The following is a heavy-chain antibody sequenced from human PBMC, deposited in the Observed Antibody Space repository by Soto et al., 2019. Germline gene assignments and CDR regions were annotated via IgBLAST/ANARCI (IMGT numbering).Heavy chain of an antibody. CDR1: GFTFNNYT. V-gene: IGHV3-23*01. J-gene: IGHJ4*02. CDR3: AKGRGGSGSLTPRVDF. CDR2: ISGGGDTT. D-gene: IGHD3-10*01. Sequence: EVQLLESGGGLVQPGGSLRLSCAASGFTFNNYTMNWVRQAPGKGLEWVSAISGGGDTTSYADSVKGRFTVSRDGSKNTLYLQMSSLRAEHTAVYYCAKGRGGSGSLTPRVDFWGQGTLVTVSS.